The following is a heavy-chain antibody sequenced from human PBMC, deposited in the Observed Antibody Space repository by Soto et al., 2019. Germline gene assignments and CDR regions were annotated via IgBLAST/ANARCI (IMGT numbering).Heavy chain of an antibody. V-gene: IGHV1-69*01. CDR3: AGGQFHQGANYYYALDV. D-gene: IGHD2-2*01. CDR1: GGTFSSYA. Sequence: QVQLVQSGAEVKKPGSSVKVSCKASGGTFSSYAISWVRQAPGQGLEWMGGFIPMFNRPHSARKFQGRVTITADESTSTAYMDLSSLRCEDTAVYYCAGGQFHQGANYYYALDVWGQGTTVTVSS. J-gene: IGHJ6*02. CDR2: FIPMFNRP.